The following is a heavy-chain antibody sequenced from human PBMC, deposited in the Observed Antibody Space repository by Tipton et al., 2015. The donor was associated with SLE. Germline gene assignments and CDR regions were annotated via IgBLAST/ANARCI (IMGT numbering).Heavy chain of an antibody. D-gene: IGHD3-10*01. CDR3: AREGVGYYYYMDV. Sequence: LRLSCTVSGDSISTGTYYWSWIRQPAGKGLEWIGRVYTSGTTNYNPSLKSRVTISVDTSKNQFSLKLSSVTAADTAVYYCAREGVGYYYYMDVWGKGATVTVSS. V-gene: IGHV4-61*02. CDR1: GDSISTGTYY. CDR2: VYTSGTT. J-gene: IGHJ6*03.